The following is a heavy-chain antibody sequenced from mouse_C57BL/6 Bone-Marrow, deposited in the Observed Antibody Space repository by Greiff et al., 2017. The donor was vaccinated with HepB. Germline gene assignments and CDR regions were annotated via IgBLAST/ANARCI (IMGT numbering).Heavy chain of an antibody. CDR2: ISYSGST. CDR1: GYSITSDY. CDR3: ARGGYYYGSSHWYFDV. D-gene: IGHD1-1*01. V-gene: IGHV3-8*01. J-gene: IGHJ1*03. Sequence: EVKVEESGPGLAKPSQTLSLTCSVTGYSITSDYWNWIRKFPGNKLEYMGYISYSGSTYYNPSLKSRISITRDTSKNQYYLQLNSVTTEDTATYYCARGGYYYGSSHWYFDVWGTGTTVTVSS.